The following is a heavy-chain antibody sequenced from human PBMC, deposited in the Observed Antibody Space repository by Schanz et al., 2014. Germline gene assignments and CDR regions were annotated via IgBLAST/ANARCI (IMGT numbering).Heavy chain of an antibody. J-gene: IGHJ3*02. CDR3: ARLDRMDAFHI. Sequence: QVQLVESGGGVVQPGRSLRLSCAASGFTFSNYAMHWVRQAPGKGLEWVGFISFDGRNTGYAHSVKGRFTISRDNSKNTLSLQMNSQRAEDTAVYYCARLDRMDAFHIWGQGTMVTVSS. CDR1: GFTFSNYA. D-gene: IGHD1-1*01. V-gene: IGHV3-30*04. CDR2: ISFDGRNT.